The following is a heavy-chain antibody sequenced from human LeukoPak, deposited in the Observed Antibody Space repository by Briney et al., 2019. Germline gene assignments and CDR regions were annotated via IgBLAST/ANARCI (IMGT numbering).Heavy chain of an antibody. CDR1: GFTFSSYG. D-gene: IGHD1-26*01. J-gene: IGHJ4*02. Sequence: GGSLRLSCAASGFTFSSYGMYWVRQAPGKGLEWVSSITDSGSATYYADSVKGRFTISRDNSKNTMFLLMNSLRAEDTAVYFCAKRSASGRYYFDSWGQGTLVTVSS. V-gene: IGHV3-23*05. CDR3: AKRSASGRYYFDS. CDR2: ITDSGSAT.